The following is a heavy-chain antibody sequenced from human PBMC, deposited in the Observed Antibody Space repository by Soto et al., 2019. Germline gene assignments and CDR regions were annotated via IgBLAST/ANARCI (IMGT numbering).Heavy chain of an antibody. J-gene: IGHJ4*02. D-gene: IGHD1-26*01. V-gene: IGHV3-30*03. Sequence: QVQLVESGGGVVQPGRSLRLSCAASGFTFSSYGMHWVRQAPGKGLEWVAVISYDGSNKYYADSVKGRFTISRDKSKNTLYLQMNSVRAEDTAVYYCARGVTWELLNPPDYWGQGTLVTVSS. CDR1: GFTFSSYG. CDR2: ISYDGSNK. CDR3: ARGVTWELLNPPDY.